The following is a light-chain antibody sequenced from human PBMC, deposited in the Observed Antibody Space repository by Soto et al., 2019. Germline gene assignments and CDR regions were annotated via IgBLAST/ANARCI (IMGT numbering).Light chain of an antibody. CDR2: GAV. CDR3: QNYHSAPFT. Sequence: DIQMTQSPSSLSASLGDRVTITCRASQAIANYLAWYQHKPGKVHNLLIYGAVTLQSGVPSRFSGSGSGTDFSLTISSLQAEDVATYYCQNYHSAPFTFGPGPKVHIK. J-gene: IGKJ3*01. CDR1: QAIANY. V-gene: IGKV1-27*01.